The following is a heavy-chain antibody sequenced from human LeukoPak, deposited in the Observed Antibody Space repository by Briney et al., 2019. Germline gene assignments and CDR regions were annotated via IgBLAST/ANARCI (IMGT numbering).Heavy chain of an antibody. CDR3: ARQPANTAAFDI. Sequence: SETLCLTCAVSGGSINAYYWSWVRQPPGKGLEWVAYVRDNGENNYNPSLKSRVAISVDTANNQISLRLNFVTAADTAIYYCARQPANTAAFDIWGLGTMVTVSS. V-gene: IGHV4-59*08. CDR1: GGSINAYY. J-gene: IGHJ3*02. D-gene: IGHD5-18*01. CDR2: VRDNGEN.